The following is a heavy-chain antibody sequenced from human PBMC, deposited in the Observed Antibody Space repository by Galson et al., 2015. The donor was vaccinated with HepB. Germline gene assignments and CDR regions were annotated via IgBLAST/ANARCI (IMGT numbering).Heavy chain of an antibody. CDR3: AKHSKYSSSWESLIGDAFDI. CDR2: ISGSGGST. J-gene: IGHJ3*02. Sequence: SLRLSCAASGFTFSSYAMSWVRQAPGKGLEWVSAISGSGGSTYYADSVKGRFTISRDNSKNTLYLQMNSLRAEDTAVYYCAKHSKYSSSWESLIGDAFDIWGQGTMVTVSS. D-gene: IGHD6-13*01. CDR1: GFTFSSYA. V-gene: IGHV3-23*01.